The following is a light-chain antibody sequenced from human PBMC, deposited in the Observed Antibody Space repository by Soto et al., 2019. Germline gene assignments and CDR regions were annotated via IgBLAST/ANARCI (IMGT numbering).Light chain of an antibody. V-gene: IGKV2-28*01. CDR1: ESLLHSNGNNY. CDR2: LGS. Sequence: DIVMTQSPLSLPVTPGEPASISCRSSESLLHSNGNNYLEWYLQKPGQSPQLLIYLGSSRASGVPDRFSGSGSGTDFTLKIRRVEAEEVGVYYCMQALQTPRTVGQGTKVDIK. CDR3: MQALQTPRT. J-gene: IGKJ1*01.